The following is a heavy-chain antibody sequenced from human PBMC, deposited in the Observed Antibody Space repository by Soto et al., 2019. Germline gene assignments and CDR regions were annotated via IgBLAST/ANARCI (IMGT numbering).Heavy chain of an antibody. J-gene: IGHJ3*02. V-gene: IGHV1-24*01. Sequence: GASVKVSCRVSGYTLTELSMHRVRQAPGKGLEWMGGFDPEDGETIYAQKFQGRVTMTEDTSTDTAYMELSSLRPEDTAVYYCATLRVGATYAFDIWGQGTMVTVSS. CDR2: FDPEDGET. D-gene: IGHD1-26*01. CDR1: GYTLTELS. CDR3: ATLRVGATYAFDI.